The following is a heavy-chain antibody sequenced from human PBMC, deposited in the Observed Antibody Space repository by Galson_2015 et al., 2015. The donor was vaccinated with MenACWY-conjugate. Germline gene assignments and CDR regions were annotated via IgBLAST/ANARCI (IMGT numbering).Heavy chain of an antibody. J-gene: IGHJ3*02. CDR1: GDSISRNDFY. CDR3: ARRRPRDIGGGFDI. Sequence: SETLSLTCTVSGDSISRNDFYCGWFRQPPGKGLEWIGNIHYSGGTYHNPSLKSRITASVDTSKNQFSLNLASVTAADTALYYRARRRPRDIGGGFDIWSQGTLVTVSS. CDR2: IHYSGGT. V-gene: IGHV4-39*01. D-gene: IGHD2-15*01.